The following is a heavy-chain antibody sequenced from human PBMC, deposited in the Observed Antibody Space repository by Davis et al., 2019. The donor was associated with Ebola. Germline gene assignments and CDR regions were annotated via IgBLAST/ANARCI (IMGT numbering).Heavy chain of an antibody. V-gene: IGHV3-30*02. CDR3: AKAPWRGGYDWGFYFDY. CDR2: IRYDGSNK. CDR1: GFIFRNYV. D-gene: IGHD5-12*01. J-gene: IGHJ4*02. Sequence: GGSLRLSCETSGFIFRNYVMSWVRQAPGKGLEWVAFIRYDGSNKYYADSVKGRFTISRDNSKNTLYLQMNSLRAEDTAVYYCAKAPWRGGYDWGFYFDYWGQGTLVTVSS.